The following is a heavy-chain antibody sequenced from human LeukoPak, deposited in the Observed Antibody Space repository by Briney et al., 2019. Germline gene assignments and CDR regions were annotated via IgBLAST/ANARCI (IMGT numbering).Heavy chain of an antibody. J-gene: IGHJ3*02. Sequence: RPSETLSLTCTVSGGSIGSHYWSWIRQPPGKGLEWIGYIFYNEGTSYNPSLKSRVTISVDTSNNQLSLKVNSVTAADTAMYYCVKSNSRYQPWTLDIWGRGTMVTVSS. V-gene: IGHV4-59*11. CDR3: VKSNSRYQPWTLDI. D-gene: IGHD2-2*01. CDR1: GGSIGSHY. CDR2: IFYNEGT.